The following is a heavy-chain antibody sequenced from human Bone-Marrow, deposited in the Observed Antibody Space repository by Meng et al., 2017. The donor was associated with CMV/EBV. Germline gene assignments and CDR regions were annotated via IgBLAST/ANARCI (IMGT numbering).Heavy chain of an antibody. V-gene: IGHV1-18*01. CDR1: GYTFSSYG. CDR2: ISTYNGNT. CDR3: ARVWVYYYGMDV. Sequence: ASAKVFCKASGYTFSSYGVTWVRQAPGQGLEWMGWISTYNGNTNYAQKFQGRVTMTTDTSTSTAYMEVRSLRSEDTAVYYCARVWVYYYGMDVWGQGTTVTVSS. D-gene: IGHD7-27*01. J-gene: IGHJ6*02.